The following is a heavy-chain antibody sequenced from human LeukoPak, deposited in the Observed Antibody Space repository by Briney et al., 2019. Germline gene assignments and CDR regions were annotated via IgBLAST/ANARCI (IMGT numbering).Heavy chain of an antibody. J-gene: IGHJ5*02. CDR1: GYSINSGYS. CDR2: IYHSGYA. CDR3: ARNSSLTTLKGGWFDP. D-gene: IGHD4-11*01. Sequence: SETLSLTCAVSGYSINSGYSWTWLRQRPGKGLEWIGNIYHSGYAYYNPSLKSRVTISLDASKNQFSLRLSSVAAADTAVYYCARNSSLTTLKGGWFDPWGQGTLVTVSS. V-gene: IGHV4-38-2*01.